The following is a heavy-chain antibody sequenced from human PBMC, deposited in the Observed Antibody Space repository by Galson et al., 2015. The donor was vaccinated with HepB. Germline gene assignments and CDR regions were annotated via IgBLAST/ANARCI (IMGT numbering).Heavy chain of an antibody. D-gene: IGHD3-10*01. CDR1: GFTFSSYA. CDR3: AREENTLGRGAGDY. V-gene: IGHV3-30*04. J-gene: IGHJ4*02. CDR2: ISYDGSNK. Sequence: SLRLSCAASGFTFSSYAMHWVRQAPGKGLEWVAVISYDGSNKYYADSVKGRFTISRDNSKNTLYLQMNSLRAEDTAVYYCAREENTLGRGAGDYWGQGTLVTVSS.